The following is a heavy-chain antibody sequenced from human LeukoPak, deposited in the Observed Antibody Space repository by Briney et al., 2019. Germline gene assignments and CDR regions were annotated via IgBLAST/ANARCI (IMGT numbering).Heavy chain of an antibody. D-gene: IGHD2-2*01. CDR1: GYSFTSYW. V-gene: IGHV5-51*01. Sequence: GEFLKISCKGSGYSFTSYWIGWVRQMPGKGLEWMGIIYPGDSGTRYSPSFQGQVTISADKSISTAYLQWSSLKASDTAVYYCARLGSSTSCHFDYWGQGTLVTVSS. J-gene: IGHJ4*02. CDR2: IYPGDSGT. CDR3: ARLGSSTSCHFDY.